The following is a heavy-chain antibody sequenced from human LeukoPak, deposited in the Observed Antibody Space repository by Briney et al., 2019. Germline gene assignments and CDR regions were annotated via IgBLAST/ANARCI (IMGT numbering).Heavy chain of an antibody. Sequence: PGGSLRLSCAASGFTFSSYSMNWVRQAPGKGLEWVSYISSSSSTIYYADSVKGRFTISRDNAKNSLYLQMNSLRAEDTAVYYCASSPPLTPRPPDSPDYWAREPRVPAS. CDR3: ASSPPLTPRPPDSPDY. V-gene: IGHV3-48*01. CDR2: ISSSSSTI. J-gene: IGHJ4*02. CDR1: GFTFSSYS. D-gene: IGHD2-15*01.